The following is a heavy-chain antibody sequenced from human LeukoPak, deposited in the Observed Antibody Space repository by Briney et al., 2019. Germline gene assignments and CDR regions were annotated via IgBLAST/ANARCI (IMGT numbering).Heavy chain of an antibody. V-gene: IGHV1-24*01. Sequence: GASVKVSCMVSGYTFTELAMHWVRQAPGKGLEWMGSFDPEDGERIYAQKLQGRLIMTEDTSTDTAYLELSSLRSDDTAVYYCAPRNVDTGYFDDWGTRTLVTVSS. D-gene: IGHD3-10*01. CDR3: APRNVDTGYFDD. CDR1: GYTFTELA. CDR2: FDPEDGER. J-gene: IGHJ4*02.